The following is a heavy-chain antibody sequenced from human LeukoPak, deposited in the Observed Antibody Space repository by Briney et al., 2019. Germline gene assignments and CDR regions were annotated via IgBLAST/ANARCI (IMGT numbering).Heavy chain of an antibody. CDR2: IYSGGST. Sequence: GGSLRLSCSASGFTVSNNYMSWVRQAPGKGLEWVAIIYSGGSTYYADSVRGQFTISRDNSRNTVYLQMNSLRAEDTAIYYCARGFQTMDVWGQGTTVTVSS. J-gene: IGHJ6*02. CDR1: GFTVSNNY. V-gene: IGHV3-53*01. CDR3: ARGFQTMDV.